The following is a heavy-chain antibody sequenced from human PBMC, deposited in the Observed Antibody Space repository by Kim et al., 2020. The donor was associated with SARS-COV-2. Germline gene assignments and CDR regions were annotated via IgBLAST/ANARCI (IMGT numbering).Heavy chain of an antibody. CDR3: ARFLRSGWYGGGVYYYGMDV. CDR2: INAGNGNT. CDR1: GYTFTSYA. J-gene: IGHJ6*02. D-gene: IGHD6-19*01. Sequence: ASVKVSCKASGYTFTSYAMHWVRQAPGQRLEWMGWINAGNGNTKYSQKFQGRVTITRDTSASTAYMELSSLRSEDTAVYYCARFLRSGWYGGGVYYYGMDVWGQGTTVTVSS. V-gene: IGHV1-3*01.